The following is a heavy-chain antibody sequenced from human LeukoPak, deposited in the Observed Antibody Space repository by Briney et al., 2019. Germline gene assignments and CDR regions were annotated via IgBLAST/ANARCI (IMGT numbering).Heavy chain of an antibody. D-gene: IGHD2-2*01. CDR2: ISGNGGAT. CDR1: GFTFLRFA. Sequence: GGSLRLSCEASGFTFLRFAMNWVRQAPGKRLEWVSVISGNGGATYYADSVKGRFTISRDNAKNTLYLQMDSLRAEDTAVYYCAKRPIVAASSPYFFYYWGQGTLVAVSS. J-gene: IGHJ4*02. CDR3: AKRPIVAASSPYFFYY. V-gene: IGHV3-23*01.